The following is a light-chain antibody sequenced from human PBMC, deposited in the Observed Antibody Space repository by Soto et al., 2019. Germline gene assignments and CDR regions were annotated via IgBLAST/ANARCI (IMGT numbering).Light chain of an antibody. CDR2: AAS. J-gene: IGKJ1*01. Sequence: DIVMTQSPATLSVSPGERATLSCRASQSVITNLAWYQQKSGQAPRLLIYAASTRATDIPARFSGSGSGTELTLTISNLQSEDFVVYYFTQYNNWHPTFGRAPKVDIX. V-gene: IGKV3-15*01. CDR3: TQYNNWHPT. CDR1: QSVITN.